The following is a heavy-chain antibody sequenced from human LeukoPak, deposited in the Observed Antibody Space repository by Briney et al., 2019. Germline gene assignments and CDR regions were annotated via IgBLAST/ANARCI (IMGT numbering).Heavy chain of an antibody. V-gene: IGHV4-31*03. J-gene: IGHJ5*02. D-gene: IGHD5-12*01. CDR3: ARVVDIVATGYWFDP. CDR2: IYYSGST. CDR1: GGSISSGGYY. Sequence: SETLSLTCTVSGGSISSGGYYWSWIRQHPGKGLEWIGYIYYSGSTYYNPSLKSRVTISVDTSKNQFSLKLSSVTAADTVVYYCARVVDIVATGYWFDPWGQGTLVTVSS.